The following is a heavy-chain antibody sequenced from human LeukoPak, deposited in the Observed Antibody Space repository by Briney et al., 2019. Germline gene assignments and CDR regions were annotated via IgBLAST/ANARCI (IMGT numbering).Heavy chain of an antibody. Sequence: PGGSLRLSCAASGFTFSSYWMSWVRQAPGKGLEWVANIKQDGSEKYYVDSVKGRFTISRDNAKNSLYLQMNSLRAVDTAVYYCARLPARGIAAAGSDYWGQGTLVTVSS. J-gene: IGHJ4*02. CDR3: ARLPARGIAAAGSDY. D-gene: IGHD6-13*01. V-gene: IGHV3-7*01. CDR2: IKQDGSEK. CDR1: GFTFSSYW.